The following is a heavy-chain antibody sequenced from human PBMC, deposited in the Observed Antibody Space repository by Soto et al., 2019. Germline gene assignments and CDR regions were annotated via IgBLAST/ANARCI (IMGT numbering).Heavy chain of an antibody. D-gene: IGHD3-9*01. CDR2: INDRGSI. Sequence: QVQLQQWGAGPLRPLETLSLTCGVSGGSFSGYYSAWIRQSPGKGLEWIGEINDRGSINYNPSLKRRVSMSVDTSKNHYALNLRSVTAAATAVYYCARESHDMLTGPPWVWDVDLWGRGTLVTVSS. CDR3: ARESHDMLTGPPWVWDVDL. CDR1: GGSFSGYY. J-gene: IGHJ2*01. V-gene: IGHV4-34*01.